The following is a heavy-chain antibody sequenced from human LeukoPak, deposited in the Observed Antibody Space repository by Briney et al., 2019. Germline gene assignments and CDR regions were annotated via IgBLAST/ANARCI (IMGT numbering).Heavy chain of an antibody. J-gene: IGHJ5*01. CDR1: GFTFSSYA. CDR3: AKVAVHSSGWYGFDS. V-gene: IGHV3-64*01. Sequence: PGGSLRLSCAASGFTFSSYAMHWVRQAPGKGLEYVSAISSNGGSTYYANSVKGRFTTSRDNSKNTLYLQMNSLRVEDTAVYYCAKVAVHSSGWYGFDSWGQGTLVTVSS. CDR2: ISSNGGST. D-gene: IGHD6-19*01.